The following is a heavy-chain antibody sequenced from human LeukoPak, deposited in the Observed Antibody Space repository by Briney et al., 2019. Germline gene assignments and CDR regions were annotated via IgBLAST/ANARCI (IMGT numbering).Heavy chain of an antibody. Sequence: SETLSLTCAVYGGSFSGYYWSWIRQPPGKGLEWIGEINHSGSTNYNPSLKSRVTISVDTSKNQFSLKLSSVTAADTAVYYCARWSSSKRYYYYMDVWGKGTTVTVSS. CDR1: GGSFSGYY. CDR2: INHSGST. D-gene: IGHD6-6*01. V-gene: IGHV4-34*01. CDR3: ARWSSSKRYYYYMDV. J-gene: IGHJ6*03.